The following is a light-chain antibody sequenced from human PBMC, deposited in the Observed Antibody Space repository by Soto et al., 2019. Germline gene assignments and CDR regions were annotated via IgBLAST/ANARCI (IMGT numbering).Light chain of an antibody. CDR2: LHSDGSH. Sequence: QAVLTQSPSASASLGASVKLTCTLSSGHSTYAIAWHQQQPDKGPRFLMKLHSDGSHSKGDGIPDRFSGSSSGAERHLTISSLQSEDEADYYCQTWGTAIHDVVFGGGTKLTVL. J-gene: IGLJ2*01. CDR3: QTWGTAIHDVV. CDR1: SGHSTYA. V-gene: IGLV4-69*01.